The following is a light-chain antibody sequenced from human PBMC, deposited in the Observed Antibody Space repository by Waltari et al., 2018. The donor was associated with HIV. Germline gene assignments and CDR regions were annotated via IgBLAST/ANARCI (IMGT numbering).Light chain of an antibody. CDR2: GAS. CDR3: QQYGSSPPIT. J-gene: IGKJ5*01. Sequence: EIVLTQSPGTLSLSHGERATLSCRASQSMSSSYLAWYQQKPGQAPRLLISGASSRATGIPDRFSASGSGTDFTLTISRLEPEDFAVYYCQQYGSSPPITFGQGTRLEIK. V-gene: IGKV3-20*01. CDR1: QSMSSSY.